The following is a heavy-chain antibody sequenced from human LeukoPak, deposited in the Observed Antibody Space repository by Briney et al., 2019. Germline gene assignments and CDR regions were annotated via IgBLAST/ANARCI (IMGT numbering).Heavy chain of an antibody. CDR3: ARQGTATTLDY. Sequence: ASVTVSFTASGYTFTSYGISWVRQAPGQGLEWMGWISAYNGNTNYARKLQGRVTMTTDTSTSTAYMELRSLRSDDTAVYYCARQGTATTLDYWGQGTLVTVSS. J-gene: IGHJ4*02. CDR2: ISAYNGNT. CDR1: GYTFTSYG. V-gene: IGHV1-18*01. D-gene: IGHD5-12*01.